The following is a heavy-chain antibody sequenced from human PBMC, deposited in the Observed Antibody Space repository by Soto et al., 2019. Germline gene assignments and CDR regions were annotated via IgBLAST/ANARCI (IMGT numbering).Heavy chain of an antibody. Sequence: ASVKVSCKASGYTLTELSMHWVRQAPGKGLEWMGGFDPEDGETIYAQKFQGRVTMTEDTSTDTAYMELSSLRSEDTAVYYCATEGVVVVAETGAFDIWGQGTMVTVSS. V-gene: IGHV1-24*01. D-gene: IGHD2-15*01. J-gene: IGHJ3*02. CDR1: GYTLTELS. CDR2: FDPEDGET. CDR3: ATEGVVVVAETGAFDI.